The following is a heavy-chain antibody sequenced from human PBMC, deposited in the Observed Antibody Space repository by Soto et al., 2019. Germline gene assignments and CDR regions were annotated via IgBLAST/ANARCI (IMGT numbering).Heavy chain of an antibody. D-gene: IGHD6-19*01. CDR1: GFTFSSYA. V-gene: IGHV3-30-3*01. Sequence: QVQLVESGGGVVQPGRSLRLSCAASGFTFSSYAMHWVRQAPGKGLEWVAVISYDGSNKYYADSVKGRFTISRDNSKNTLYLQMNSLRAEDTAVYYCARDQVAGYYYYYGMDVWGQGTTVTVSS. J-gene: IGHJ6*02. CDR2: ISYDGSNK. CDR3: ARDQVAGYYYYYGMDV.